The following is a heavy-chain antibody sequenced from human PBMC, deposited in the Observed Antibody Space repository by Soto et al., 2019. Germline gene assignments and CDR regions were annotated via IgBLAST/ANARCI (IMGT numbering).Heavy chain of an antibody. V-gene: IGHV3-33*01. D-gene: IGHD3-9*01. CDR3: ARDPENYDILTGYYTPRYYFDY. Sequence: GGSLRLSCAASGFTFCSYGMHWVRQAPGKGLEWVAVIWYDGSNKYYADSVKGRFTISRDNSKNTLYLQMNSLRAEDTAVYYCARDPENYDILTGYYTPRYYFDYWGQGTLVTVSS. J-gene: IGHJ4*02. CDR2: IWYDGSNK. CDR1: GFTFCSYG.